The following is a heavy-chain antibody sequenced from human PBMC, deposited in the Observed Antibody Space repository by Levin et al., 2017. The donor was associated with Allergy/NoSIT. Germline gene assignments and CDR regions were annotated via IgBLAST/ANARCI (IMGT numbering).Heavy chain of an antibody. J-gene: IGHJ6*02. CDR3: AKVQYYYDSSGYSYYYYYGMDV. CDR2: ISGSGGST. Sequence: PGGSLRLSCAASGFTFSSYAMSWVRQAPGKGLEWVSAISGSGGSTYYADSVKGRFTISRDNSKNTLYLQMNSLRAEDTAVYYCAKVQYYYDSSGYSYYYYYGMDVWGQGTTVTVSS. CDR1: GFTFSSYA. V-gene: IGHV3-23*01. D-gene: IGHD3-22*01.